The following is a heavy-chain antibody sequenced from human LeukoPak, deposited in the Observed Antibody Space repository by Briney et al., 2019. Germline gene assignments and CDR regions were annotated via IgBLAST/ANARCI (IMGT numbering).Heavy chain of an antibody. CDR2: IYYSGST. CDR1: GGSISGSSYY. V-gene: IGHV4-39*01. D-gene: IGHD6-19*01. Sequence: SETLSLTCTVSGGSISGSSYYWGWIRQPPGKGLEWIGSIYYSGSTYYNPSLKSRVTISVDTSKNQFSLKLSSVTAADTAVYYCARVADNWFDPWGQGTLVTVSS. CDR3: ARVADNWFDP. J-gene: IGHJ5*02.